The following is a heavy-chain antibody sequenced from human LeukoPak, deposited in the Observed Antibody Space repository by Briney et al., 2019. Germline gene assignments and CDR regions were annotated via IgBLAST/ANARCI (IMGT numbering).Heavy chain of an antibody. CDR1: SGSFSGYY. J-gene: IGHJ5*02. Sequence: SETLSLTCAVSSGSFSGYYWTWIRQPPGKGLEWIGDINHSGSTSYNPSLKSRVTISLDTSKNQFSLELSSVTAADTAVYYCARDYYRSSAYYDWFDPWGQGTLVTVSS. CDR2: INHSGST. V-gene: IGHV4-34*01. CDR3: ARDYYRSSAYYDWFDP. D-gene: IGHD3-22*01.